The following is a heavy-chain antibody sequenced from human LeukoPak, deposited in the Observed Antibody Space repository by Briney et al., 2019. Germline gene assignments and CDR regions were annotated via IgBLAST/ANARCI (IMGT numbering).Heavy chain of an antibody. CDR1: GYTFTGYY. D-gene: IGHD3-3*01. V-gene: IGHV1-2*06. J-gene: IGHJ6*02. Sequence: ASVKVSCKASGYTFTGYYMHWVRQAPGQGLEWMGRINPNSGGTNYAQKFQGRVTMTRDTSISTAYMELSRLRSDDTAVYYCASSLTIFGVAQWYYYGMDVWGQGTTVTVSS. CDR3: ASSLTIFGVAQWYYYGMDV. CDR2: INPNSGGT.